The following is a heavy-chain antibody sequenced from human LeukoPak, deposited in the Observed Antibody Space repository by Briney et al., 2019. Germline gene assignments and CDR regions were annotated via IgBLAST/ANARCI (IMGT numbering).Heavy chain of an antibody. CDR2: IAVGSGNT. V-gene: IGHV1-58*02. CDR3: AADHPNYDY. J-gene: IGHJ4*02. D-gene: IGHD5-24*01. Sequence: ASVKVSCKASGFTFTTYSGMQWVRQARGQRLEWIGWIAVGSGNTYYAQNFQGRLTITRDMSTSTAYMELSSLKSDDTAVYYCAADHPNYDYWGQGTLVTVSS. CDR1: GFTFTTYSG.